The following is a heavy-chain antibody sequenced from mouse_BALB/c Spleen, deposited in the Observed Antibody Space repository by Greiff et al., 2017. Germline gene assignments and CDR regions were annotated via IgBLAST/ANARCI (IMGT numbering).Heavy chain of an antibody. V-gene: IGHV5-6-5*01. CDR1: GFTFSSYA. CDR3: ARDYGSSPLGFDC. Sequence: EVKLMESGGGLVKPGGSLKLSCAASGFTFSSYAMSWVRQTPEKRLEWVASISSGGSTYYPDSAKGRFTISRDNARNILYLQMSSLRSEDTAMYYCARDYGSSPLGFDCWGQGTTLTVSS. J-gene: IGHJ2*01. CDR2: ISSGGST. D-gene: IGHD1-1*01.